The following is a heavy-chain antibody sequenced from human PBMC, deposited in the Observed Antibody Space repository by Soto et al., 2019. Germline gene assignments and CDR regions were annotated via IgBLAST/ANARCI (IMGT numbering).Heavy chain of an antibody. V-gene: IGHV4-34*02. CDR3: ARGAPGY. CDR1: GGSFRGYY. CDR2: IDYSGST. D-gene: IGHD7-27*01. Sequence: QVQLQQWGAGLLKPSETLSLTCAVYGGSFRGYYWSWIRQPPGKGLEWIGDIDYSGSTNYNPSLKSRVTISIDTSKNQFSLSLSSVTAADTGIYYCARGAPGYWGQGSLVTVSS. J-gene: IGHJ4*02.